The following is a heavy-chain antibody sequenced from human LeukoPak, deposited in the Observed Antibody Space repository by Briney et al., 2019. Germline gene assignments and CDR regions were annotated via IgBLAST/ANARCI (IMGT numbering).Heavy chain of an antibody. V-gene: IGHV6-1*01. CDR2: TYYRSKWYS. D-gene: IGHD7-27*01. CDR1: GDSVARNSAA. J-gene: IGHJ4*02. CDR3: ASLTGDESY. Sequence: SQTLSLTCAISGDSVARNSAAWNWIRQSPSRGLEWLGRTYYRSKWYSEYVVSVKSRITINPDTSKNQFSLQLNSVTPEDTAVYYCASLTGDESYWGQGTLVTVSS.